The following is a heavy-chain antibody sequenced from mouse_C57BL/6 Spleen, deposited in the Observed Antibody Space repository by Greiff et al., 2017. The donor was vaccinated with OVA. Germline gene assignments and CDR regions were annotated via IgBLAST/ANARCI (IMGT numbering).Heavy chain of an antibody. CDR1: GYTFTSYW. Sequence: QVHVKQPGAELVMPGASVKLSCKASGYTFTSYWMHWVKQRPGQGLEWIGEIDPSDSYTNYNQKFKGKSTLTVDKSSSTAYMQLSSLTSEDSAVYYCATTTVVAKENAMDYWGQGTSVTVSS. D-gene: IGHD1-1*01. CDR2: IDPSDSYT. J-gene: IGHJ4*01. V-gene: IGHV1-69*01. CDR3: ATTTVVAKENAMDY.